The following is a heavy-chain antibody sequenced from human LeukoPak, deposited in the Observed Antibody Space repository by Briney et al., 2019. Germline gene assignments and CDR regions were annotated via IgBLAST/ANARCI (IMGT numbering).Heavy chain of an antibody. CDR3: ASDGRRSASYSYHFDS. V-gene: IGHV3-30*02. CDR2: IRYDGNNT. J-gene: IGHJ4*02. Sequence: GGSLRLSCTASGFTFSTYGMHWVRQAPGKGLEWVAFIRYDGNNTYYADSVKGRFTISRDNSKNTVFLQMNSLRGEDAALYYCASDGRRSASYSYHFDSCGQPSQLTVSS. CDR1: GFTFSTYG. D-gene: IGHD3-10*01.